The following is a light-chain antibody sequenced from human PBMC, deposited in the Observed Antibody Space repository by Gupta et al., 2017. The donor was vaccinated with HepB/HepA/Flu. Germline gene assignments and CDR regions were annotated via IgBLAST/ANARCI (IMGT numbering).Light chain of an antibody. V-gene: IGKV3-20*01. CDR2: GTS. CDR1: DIVNSAY. J-gene: IGKJ1*01. Sequence: EIVLSQSPGTLSLSPGERATLSCRASDIVNSAYLAWYQQKPSQAPRLLIYGTSISASGIPDRFSGSGCGTLFTLTISRREPEDSAVYFCQQYTYSPPWRFGQGTKLEIK. CDR3: QQYTYSPPWR.